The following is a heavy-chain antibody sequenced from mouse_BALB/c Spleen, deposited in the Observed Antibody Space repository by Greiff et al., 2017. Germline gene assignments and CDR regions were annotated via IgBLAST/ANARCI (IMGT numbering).Heavy chain of an antibody. CDR1: GYSITSDYA. CDR3: ARYDYYGSSPPYAMDY. D-gene: IGHD1-1*01. CDR2: ISYSGST. Sequence: ESGPGLVKPSQSLSLTCTVTGYSITSDYAWNWIRQFPGNKLEWMGYISYSGSTSYNPSLKSRISITRDTSKNQFFLQLNSVTTEDTATYYCARYDYYGSSPPYAMDYWGQGTSVTVSS. J-gene: IGHJ4*01. V-gene: IGHV3-2*02.